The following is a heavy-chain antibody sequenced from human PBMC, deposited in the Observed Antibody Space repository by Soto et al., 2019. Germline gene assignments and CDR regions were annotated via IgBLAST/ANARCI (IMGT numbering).Heavy chain of an antibody. CDR1: GYSFTSYW. CDR2: IDPSDSYT. Sequence: GESLKISCKGSGYSFTSYWMSWVRQMPGKGLEWMGRIDPSDSYTNYSPSFQGHVTISADKSISTAYLQWSSLKASDTAMYYCARHYGSDYGMDVWGQGTTVTVSS. V-gene: IGHV5-10-1*01. J-gene: IGHJ6*02. D-gene: IGHD3-10*01. CDR3: ARHYGSDYGMDV.